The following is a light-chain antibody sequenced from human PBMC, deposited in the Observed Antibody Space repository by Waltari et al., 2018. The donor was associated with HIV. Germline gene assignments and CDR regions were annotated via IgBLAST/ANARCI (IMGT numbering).Light chain of an antibody. V-gene: IGLV6-57*01. CDR2: EDN. CDR3: QSSDSSKWV. CDR1: TGRIAINY. Sequence: NFMLTQPHSVSESPGKTVSISCTRSTGRIAINYVQRYQQRPGSSPATVIYEDNQRPSGVPALSYGYVHSSSKSASITSSGLKAEHEADYYCQSSDSSKWVFGEGTKLTGL. J-gene: IGLJ3*02.